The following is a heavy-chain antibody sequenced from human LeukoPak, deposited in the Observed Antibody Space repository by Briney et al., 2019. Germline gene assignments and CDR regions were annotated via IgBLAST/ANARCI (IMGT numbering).Heavy chain of an antibody. Sequence: GGSLRLSCAASGFTVSSNYMSWVRQAPGKGLEWVLVIYSGGSTYYADSGKGRFTISRDNSKNTLYLQMNSLRAEDTAVCYCARGQRYILWSYYFDYWGQGTLVTVSS. D-gene: IGHD2-21*01. CDR3: ARGQRYILWSYYFDY. CDR1: GFTVSSNY. CDR2: IYSGGST. J-gene: IGHJ4*02. V-gene: IGHV3-53*01.